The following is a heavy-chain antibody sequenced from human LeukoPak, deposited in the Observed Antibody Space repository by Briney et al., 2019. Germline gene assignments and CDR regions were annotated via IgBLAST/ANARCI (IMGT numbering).Heavy chain of an antibody. J-gene: IGHJ4*02. D-gene: IGHD3-16*01. V-gene: IGHV3-30*03. CDR1: GFTFSSSV. CDR2: ISYDGSDK. Sequence: PGGSLRLSCAASGFTFSSSVMHWVRRAPGKGLEWVAVISYDGSDKYYADSVKGRFTISRDNSKNTLYVQMNSLRVEDTAFYYCATDPNWGSAYWGQGALVTVSS. CDR3: ATDPNWGSAY.